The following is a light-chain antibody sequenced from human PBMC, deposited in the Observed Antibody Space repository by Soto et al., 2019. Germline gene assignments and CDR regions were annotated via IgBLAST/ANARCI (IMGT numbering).Light chain of an antibody. Sequence: QSVLTQPASVSGTPGQRVTISCSGGISNIATNYVHWFQQLPGTAPKVLSNRDNHRPSGVPDRFSGSKSGTSASLAISGLRSEDEAEYYCAAWDDTVRSYVFGTGTQLTVL. V-gene: IGLV1-47*01. CDR1: ISNIATNY. J-gene: IGLJ1*01. CDR3: AAWDDTVRSYV. CDR2: RDN.